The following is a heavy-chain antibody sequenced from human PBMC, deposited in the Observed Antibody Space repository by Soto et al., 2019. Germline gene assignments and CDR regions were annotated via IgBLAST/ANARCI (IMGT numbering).Heavy chain of an antibody. CDR2: IYQSGST. J-gene: IGHJ3*02. V-gene: IGHV4-4*02. D-gene: IGHD2-21*01. Sequence: QVQLQESGPGLVKPSGTLSLTCAVSGGSVSSSHWWSWVRQPPGKGLEWIGEIYQSGSTNYNPSLQSRVTISIDKSKNQFSLRLASVTAADTAVYYCARVGPWGIVDAFEIWGQGTKVTVSS. CDR3: ARVGPWGIVDAFEI. CDR1: GGSVSSSHW.